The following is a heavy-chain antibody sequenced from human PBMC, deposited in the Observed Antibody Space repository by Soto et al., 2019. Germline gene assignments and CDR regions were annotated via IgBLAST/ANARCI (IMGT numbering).Heavy chain of an antibody. CDR3: ARDREGSGSY. J-gene: IGHJ4*02. CDR2: IYYSGST. Sequence: XTLSLACTVSGGSISSYYWGWIRQPPGKGMEWIGYIYYSGSTNYNPSLKSRVTISVDTSKNQFSLKLSSVTAADTAVYYCARDREGSGSYWSQGTLVTVS. CDR1: GGSISSYY. D-gene: IGHD6-19*01. V-gene: IGHV4-59*01.